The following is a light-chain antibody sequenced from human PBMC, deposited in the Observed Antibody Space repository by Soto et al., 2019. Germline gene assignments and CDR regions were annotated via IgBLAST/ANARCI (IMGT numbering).Light chain of an antibody. CDR2: GAS. CDR3: QQYYNWPRT. V-gene: IGKV3-15*01. J-gene: IGKJ5*01. Sequence: EIVIAQSPATLSLSPAEGATLSFMASQGLSSYLAWYQQKPGQAPRLLFYGASTGATGLPARFSGSGSGTEFTLTINSLQAEDCAVYYCQQYYNWPRTFGQGTRLEIK. CDR1: QGLSSY.